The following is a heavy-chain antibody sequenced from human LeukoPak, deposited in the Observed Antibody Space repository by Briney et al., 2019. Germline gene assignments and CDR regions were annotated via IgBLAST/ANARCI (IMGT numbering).Heavy chain of an antibody. J-gene: IGHJ4*02. CDR1: GFTFSTYW. CDR3: ARGVVPAANVAY. Sequence: GGSLRPSCAASGFTFSTYWMSWVRQAPGKGLEWVANIKQDGSDKYYVDSVKGRFTISRDNANNSLYLQMNSLRAEDTAVYYCARGVVPAANVAYWGQGTLVTVSS. D-gene: IGHD2-2*01. CDR2: IKQDGSDK. V-gene: IGHV3-7*04.